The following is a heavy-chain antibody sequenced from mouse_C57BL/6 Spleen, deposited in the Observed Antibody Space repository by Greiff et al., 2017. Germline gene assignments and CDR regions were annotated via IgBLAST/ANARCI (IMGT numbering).Heavy chain of an antibody. CDR1: GYTFTDYE. Sequence: VKLMESGAELVRPGASVTLSCKASGYTFTDYEMHWVKQTPVHGLEWIGAIDPETGGTAYNQKFKGKAILTADKSSSTAYMELRSLTSEDSAVYYCTGDNGYWGQGTTLTVSS. V-gene: IGHV1-15*01. J-gene: IGHJ2*01. D-gene: IGHD3-3*01. CDR3: TGDNGY. CDR2: IDPETGGT.